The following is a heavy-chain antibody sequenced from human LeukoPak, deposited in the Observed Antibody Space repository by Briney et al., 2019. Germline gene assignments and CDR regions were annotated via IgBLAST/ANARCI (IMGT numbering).Heavy chain of an antibody. J-gene: IGHJ4*02. CDR2: INHSGST. CDR3: ARGLVAVAGRGGYGY. CDR1: GGSFSGYY. V-gene: IGHV4-34*01. Sequence: SETLSLTCAVYGGSFSGYYWSWIRQPPGKGLEWIGEINHSGSTNYNPSLKSRVTISVDTSKNQFSLKLSSVTDADTAVYYCARGLVAVAGRGGYGYWGQGTLVTVSS. D-gene: IGHD6-19*01.